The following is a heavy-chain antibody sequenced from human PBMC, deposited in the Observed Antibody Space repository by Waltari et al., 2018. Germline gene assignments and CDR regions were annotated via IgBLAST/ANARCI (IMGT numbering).Heavy chain of an antibody. J-gene: IGHJ2*01. Sequence: EVQLVESGGGLVQPGGSLRLSCAASGFTYSMYWMHWVRQAPGKGLVWVSRSNSEWSSTSYADSMKGRFTISKDNAKNTVYRQMNSLRAEDTAIYYCARGARRTTVTTGWWYFDLWGRGTLVTVSS. CDR1: GFTYSMYW. D-gene: IGHD4-17*01. CDR2: SNSEWSST. CDR3: ARGARRTTVTTGWWYFDL. V-gene: IGHV3-74*01.